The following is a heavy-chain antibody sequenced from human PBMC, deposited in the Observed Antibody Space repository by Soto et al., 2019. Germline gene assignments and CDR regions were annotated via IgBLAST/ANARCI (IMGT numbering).Heavy chain of an antibody. D-gene: IGHD2-15*01. J-gene: IGHJ6*02. V-gene: IGHV3-21*01. CDR2: IRGFSPYT. Sequence: EVQLVESGGGLVKPGGSLRLSCVASGFTFRTYTMNWVRQAPGKGLEWVPGIRGFSPYTFYAESVKGRFTISRDNAKNSLFLQMNSLGVEDTAVYYCARDRGYDAHDYYYNDMDVWGQGTTVTVSS. CDR1: GFTFRTYT. CDR3: ARDRGYDAHDYYYNDMDV.